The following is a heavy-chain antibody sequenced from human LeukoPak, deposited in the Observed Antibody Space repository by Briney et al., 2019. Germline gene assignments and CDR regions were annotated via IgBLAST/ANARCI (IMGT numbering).Heavy chain of an antibody. CDR1: GGTFTSYA. D-gene: IGHD3-22*01. J-gene: IGHJ4*02. Sequence: GASVKVSCKASGGTFTSYAISWVRQAPGQGLEWKGGIIPIFGTANYAQKFKGRVTITTDESTSTTYMELSSLRSEDTAVYYCAREDYYDSSGYYTLDYWGQGTLVTVSS. CDR2: IIPIFGTA. CDR3: AREDYYDSSGYYTLDY. V-gene: IGHV1-69*05.